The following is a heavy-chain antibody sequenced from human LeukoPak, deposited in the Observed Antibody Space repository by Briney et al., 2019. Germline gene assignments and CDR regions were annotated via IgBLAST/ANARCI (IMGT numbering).Heavy chain of an antibody. V-gene: IGHV3-7*01. CDR1: GFTFSTYT. D-gene: IGHD3-3*01. CDR2: IKQDRSEK. Sequence: GGSLRLSCAASGFTFSTYTMNWVRQAPGKGLDLVANIKQDRSEKYYVDSVKGRFTISRDNAKNSLYLQMNSLRAEDTAVYYCARLREIPVFGVVTKSTSYFDYWGQGTLVTVSS. J-gene: IGHJ4*02. CDR3: ARLREIPVFGVVTKSTSYFDY.